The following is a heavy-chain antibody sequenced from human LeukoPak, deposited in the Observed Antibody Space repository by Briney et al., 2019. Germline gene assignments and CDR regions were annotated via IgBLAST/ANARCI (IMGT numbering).Heavy chain of an antibody. D-gene: IGHD6-13*01. Sequence: ASVHVSCKVSGYTRHELSMHGVRQAPGTGLEWMGGFDPEDGQTIYAQKFQGRVTMTEDTSTDTAYMELSSLRSEDTAVYYCATDDGIAAAGTGANWGQGTLVTVSS. CDR1: GYTRHELS. CDR2: FDPEDGQT. J-gene: IGHJ4*02. CDR3: ATDDGIAAAGTGAN. V-gene: IGHV1-24*01.